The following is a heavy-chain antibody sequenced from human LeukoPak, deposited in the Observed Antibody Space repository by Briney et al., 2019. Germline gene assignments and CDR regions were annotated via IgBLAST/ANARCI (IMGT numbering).Heavy chain of an antibody. V-gene: IGHV3-23*01. D-gene: IGHD3-22*01. J-gene: IGHJ4*02. Sequence: GGSLRLSCAASGFTFSSYAMSWVRQAPGKGLEWVSAISGSGGGTYYADSVKGRSTISRDNSKNTLYLQMNSLRAEDTALYYCAKSDTSGYWYWGQGTLVTVSS. CDR2: ISGSGGGT. CDR3: AKSDTSGYWY. CDR1: GFTFSSYA.